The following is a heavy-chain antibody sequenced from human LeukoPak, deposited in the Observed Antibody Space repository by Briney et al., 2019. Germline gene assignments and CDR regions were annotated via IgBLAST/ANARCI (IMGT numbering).Heavy chain of an antibody. CDR1: GFTFRNYA. J-gene: IGHJ3*01. V-gene: IGHV3-43D*03. Sequence: PGGSLRLSCAASGFTFRNYAMHWVRQAPGKGLEWVSLITWDGGRAYFADSVKGRFTSSRDNSKDSLYLQMNILKAEDTALYYCAREVKHTTYDALDVWGQGTMVTVSS. CDR2: ITWDGGRA. CDR3: AREVKHTTYDALDV. D-gene: IGHD1-14*01.